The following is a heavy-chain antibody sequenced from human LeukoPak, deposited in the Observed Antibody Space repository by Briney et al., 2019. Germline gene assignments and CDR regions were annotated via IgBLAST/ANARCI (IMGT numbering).Heavy chain of an antibody. Sequence: GGSLRLSCAASGFTVSSNYMSWVRQAPGKGLEWVSVIYSGGSTYYADSVKGRFTISRDNSKNTLYLQMNSLRAEDTAVYYCARISGSYNFGYWGQGTLVTVSS. V-gene: IGHV3-53*01. J-gene: IGHJ4*02. CDR1: GFTVSSNY. CDR3: ARISGSYNFGY. CDR2: IYSGGST. D-gene: IGHD1-26*01.